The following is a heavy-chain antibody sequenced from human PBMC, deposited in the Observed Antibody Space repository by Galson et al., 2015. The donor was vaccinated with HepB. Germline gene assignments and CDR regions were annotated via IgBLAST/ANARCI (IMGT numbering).Heavy chain of an antibody. CDR3: AILLGAYGDDAFDI. CDR1: GYTLTELS. Sequence: SVKVSCKVSGYTLTELSMHWVRQAPGKGLEWMGGFDPEDGETIYAQKFQGRVTMTEDTSTDTAYMELSSLRSEDTAVYYCAILLGAYGDDAFDIWGQGTMVTVSS. V-gene: IGHV1-24*01. D-gene: IGHD4-17*01. CDR2: FDPEDGET. J-gene: IGHJ3*02.